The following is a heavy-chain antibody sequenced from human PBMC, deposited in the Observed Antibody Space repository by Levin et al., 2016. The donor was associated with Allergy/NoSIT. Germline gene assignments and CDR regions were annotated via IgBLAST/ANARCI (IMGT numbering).Heavy chain of an antibody. V-gene: IGHV4-59*08. CDR2: ISHTGNT. D-gene: IGHD5-18*01. J-gene: IGHJ4*02. CDR1: GGSLINYY. Sequence: SETLSLTCGVYGGSLINYYWSWIRQPPGKALEWIGYISHTGNTDYNPSLNSRVSISVDTSKNQFSLKMSSVTAADTAVYYCARHNGYSYGSVTYFDYWGQGTLVTVSA. CDR3: ARHNGYSYGSVTYFDY.